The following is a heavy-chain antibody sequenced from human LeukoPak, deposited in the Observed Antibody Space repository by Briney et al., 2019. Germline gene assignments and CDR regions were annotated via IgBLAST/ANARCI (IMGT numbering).Heavy chain of an antibody. V-gene: IGHV4-31*11. D-gene: IGHD1-26*01. J-gene: IGHJ3*01. CDR2: IYYTGSA. Sequence: SETLSLTCAVSGGSIHTDGYYWTWIRQPPGQGLEWLGYIYYTGSAHYNPSLKSRVAISVDTSKNQFSLKLNSVTAADTAVYYCARPFSGSYSDAFDLWGQGTMVTVSS. CDR3: ARPFSGSYSDAFDL. CDR1: GGSIHTDGYY.